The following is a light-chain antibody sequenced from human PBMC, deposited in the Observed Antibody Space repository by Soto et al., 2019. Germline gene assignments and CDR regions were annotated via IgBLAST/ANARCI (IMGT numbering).Light chain of an antibody. J-gene: IGKJ2*01. CDR3: QQYNNWPYT. CDR2: GAS. CDR1: PICSN. V-gene: IGKV3-15*01. Sequence: VVTQSPASLSVSPGGRVTISCRAGPICSNLAWHQQRPGQAPRLLIYGASVRATGVPARFSGSGSGTEFTLTIDSLQSEDYAVYFCQQYNNWPYTFGQGT.